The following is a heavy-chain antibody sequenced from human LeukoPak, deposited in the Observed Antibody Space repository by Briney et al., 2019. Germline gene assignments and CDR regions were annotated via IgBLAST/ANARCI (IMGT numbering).Heavy chain of an antibody. Sequence: GGSLRLSCAASGFTFSSYSMNWVRQAPGKGLEWVSSISSSSSYIYYADSVKGRFTISRDNAKNSLFLQMNSLRDEDTAVYYCARGGYGANDDAFDIWGQGTMVTVSS. J-gene: IGHJ3*02. CDR1: GFTFSSYS. CDR3: ARGGYGANDDAFDI. D-gene: IGHD4-23*01. V-gene: IGHV3-21*01. CDR2: ISSSSSYI.